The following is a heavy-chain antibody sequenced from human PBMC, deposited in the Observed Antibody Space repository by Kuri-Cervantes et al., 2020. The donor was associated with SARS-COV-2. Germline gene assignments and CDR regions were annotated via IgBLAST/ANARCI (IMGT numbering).Heavy chain of an antibody. CDR2: ISYDGSNK. Sequence: GESLKISCAASGFTFSSYAMHWVRQAPGKGLEWVAVISYDGSNKYYADSVKGRFTISRDNSKNTLYLQMNSLRAEDTAVYYCARDLIISGWYGLYGYWGQGTLVTVSS. J-gene: IGHJ4*02. D-gene: IGHD6-19*01. CDR3: ARDLIISGWYGLYGY. CDR1: GFTFSSYA. V-gene: IGHV3-30-3*01.